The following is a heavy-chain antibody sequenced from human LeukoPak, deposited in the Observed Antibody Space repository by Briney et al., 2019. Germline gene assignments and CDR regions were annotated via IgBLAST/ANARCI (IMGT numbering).Heavy chain of an antibody. CDR1: GYTFTSYG. CDR2: ISAYNGNT. D-gene: IGHD3-3*01. J-gene: IGHJ6*02. CDR3: ASYYDFWSGYSTIPYYYGMDV. Sequence: ASVKVSCKASGYTFTSYGSSWVRQAPGQGLEWMGWISAYNGNTNYAQKLQGRVTMTTDTSTSTAYMELRSLRSDDTAVYYCASYYDFWSGYSTIPYYYGMDVWGQGTTVTVSS. V-gene: IGHV1-18*01.